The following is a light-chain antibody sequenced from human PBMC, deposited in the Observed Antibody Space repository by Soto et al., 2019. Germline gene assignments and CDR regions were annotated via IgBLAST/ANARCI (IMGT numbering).Light chain of an antibody. Sequence: QSVLTQPPSVSGAPGQRVTISCTGSSSNIGAGYDVHWYQQLPGTPPKLLIYGNSNRPSGVPDRFSGSKSGTSASLAITGLQAEDEADYYCQSYDSSLSGNVVFGGGTKVTVL. CDR1: SSNIGAGYD. CDR2: GNS. CDR3: QSYDSSLSGNVV. V-gene: IGLV1-40*01. J-gene: IGLJ2*01.